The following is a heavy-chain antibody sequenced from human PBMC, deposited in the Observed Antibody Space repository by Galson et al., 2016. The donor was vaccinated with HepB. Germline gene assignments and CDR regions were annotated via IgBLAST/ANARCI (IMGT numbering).Heavy chain of an antibody. Sequence: SLRLSCAASGFTFSNYAMSWVRQAPGKGLEWVSAINFNSGSTYYADSVKGRFTISRDNSKNTLYLQMKSLRAEDTAVYYCAKTRWAIGRFDYWGQGTQVTVSS. V-gene: IGHV3-23*01. J-gene: IGHJ4*02. CDR2: INFNSGST. D-gene: IGHD6-13*01. CDR3: AKTRWAIGRFDY. CDR1: GFTFSNYA.